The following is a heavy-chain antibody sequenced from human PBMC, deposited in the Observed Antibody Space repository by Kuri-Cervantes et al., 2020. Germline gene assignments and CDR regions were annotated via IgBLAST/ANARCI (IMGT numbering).Heavy chain of an antibody. CDR3: ARDHEQQGYFDY. D-gene: IGHD6-13*01. J-gene: IGHJ4*02. V-gene: IGHV1-69*05. CDR1: GGTFSSYA. Sequence: SVKVSCKASGGTFSSYAISWVRQAPGQGLEWMGGIIPIFGTANYAQKFQGRVTITTDESTSTAYMELSSLRSEDTAVYYCARDHEQQGYFDYWGQGTLVTVSS. CDR2: IIPIFGTA.